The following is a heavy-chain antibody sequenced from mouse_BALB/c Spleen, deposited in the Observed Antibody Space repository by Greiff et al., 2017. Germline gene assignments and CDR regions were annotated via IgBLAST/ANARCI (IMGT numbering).Heavy chain of an antibody. CDR2: ISSGGSYT. J-gene: IGHJ2*01. D-gene: IGHD1-1*02. CDR1: GFTFSSYT. V-gene: IGHV5-6-4*01. CDR3: TRERGFDY. Sequence: EVQGVESGGGLVKPGGSLKLSCAASGFTFSSYTMSWVRQTPEKRLEWVATISSGGSYTYYPDSVKGRFTISRDNAKNTLYLQMSSLKSEDTAMYYCTRERGFDYWGQGTTLTVSS.